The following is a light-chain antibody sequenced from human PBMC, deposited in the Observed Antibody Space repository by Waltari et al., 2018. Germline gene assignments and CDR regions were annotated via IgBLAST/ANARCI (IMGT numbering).Light chain of an antibody. CDR3: QKYGSLPAT. CDR1: QSISRF. J-gene: IGKJ1*01. CDR2: DAS. V-gene: IGKV3-20*01. Sequence: DIMLTQSPGTLSLSPGERATLSCRASQSISRFLAWYQQKPGQAPRLLIYDASTMATGIPDRFSGSGSGTDFSLTISRLEPEDIAVYYCQKYGSLPATFGQGTKVEIK.